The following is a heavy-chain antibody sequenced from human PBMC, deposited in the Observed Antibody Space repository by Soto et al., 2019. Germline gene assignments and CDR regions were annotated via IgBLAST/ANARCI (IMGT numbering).Heavy chain of an antibody. D-gene: IGHD3-3*01. Sequence: EVQLVESGGGLVKPGGSLRLSCAASGFTFSSYSMNWVRQAPGKGLEWVSSISSSSSYIYYADSVKGRFTISRDNAKNSLYLQMNSLRAEDTALYYCARDGAYDFWSGAQYFQHWGQGTLVTVSS. CDR2: ISSSSSYI. J-gene: IGHJ1*01. V-gene: IGHV3-21*01. CDR1: GFTFSSYS. CDR3: ARDGAYDFWSGAQYFQH.